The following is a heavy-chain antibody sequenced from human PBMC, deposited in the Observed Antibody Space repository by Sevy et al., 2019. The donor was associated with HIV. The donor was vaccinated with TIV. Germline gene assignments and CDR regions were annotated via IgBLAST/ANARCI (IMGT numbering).Heavy chain of an antibody. D-gene: IGHD5-12*01. Sequence: GGSLRLSCAASGFTFSSYSMNWVRQAPGKGLEWGSSISSSSSYIYYADSVKGRFTISRDNAKNSLYLQMNSLRAEDTAVYYCARDKAATIYYYYYGMDVWGQGTTVTVSS. J-gene: IGHJ6*02. CDR1: GFTFSSYS. CDR3: ARDKAATIYYYYYGMDV. V-gene: IGHV3-21*01. CDR2: ISSSSSYI.